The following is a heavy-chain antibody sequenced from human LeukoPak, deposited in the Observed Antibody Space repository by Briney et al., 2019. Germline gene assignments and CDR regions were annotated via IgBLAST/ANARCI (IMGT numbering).Heavy chain of an antibody. D-gene: IGHD3-16*02. CDR3: ARGNYDYVWGSYRSRRDFDY. CDR1: GYTFTSYD. Sequence: ASVRVSCKASGYTFTSYDINWVRQATGQGLEWMGWMNPNSGNTGYAQKFQGRVTMTRNTSISTAYMELSSLRSEDTAVYYCARGNYDYVWGSYRSRRDFDYWGQGTLVTVSS. CDR2: MNPNSGNT. V-gene: IGHV1-8*01. J-gene: IGHJ4*02.